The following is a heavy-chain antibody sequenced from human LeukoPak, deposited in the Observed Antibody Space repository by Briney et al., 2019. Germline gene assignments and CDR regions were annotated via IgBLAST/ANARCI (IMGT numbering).Heavy chain of an antibody. CDR2: IWSDGSKQ. V-gene: IGHV3-33*01. Sequence: PGGSLRLSCATSGFTFMTYGFHWVRQAPGKGLEWAAVIWSDGSKQYYADSVKGRFTISRDSSDSTVHLHMNSLRVEDTAVYYCARESAGISSDIWGQGTMVTVSS. CDR3: ARESAGISSDI. D-gene: IGHD2-15*01. CDR1: GFTFMTYG. J-gene: IGHJ3*02.